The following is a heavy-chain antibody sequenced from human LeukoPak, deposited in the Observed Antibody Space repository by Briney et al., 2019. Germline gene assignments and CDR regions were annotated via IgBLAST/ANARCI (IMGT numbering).Heavy chain of an antibody. CDR1: GFTFSSYA. D-gene: IGHD3-10*01. Sequence: PGGSLSLSCSASGFTFSSYAMHWVRQAPGKGLEYVSAISSNGGSTYYADSVKGRFTISRDNSKNTLYLQMSSLRAEDTAVYYCVKKEDGSGSYYIRDALDYWGQGTLVTVSS. CDR2: ISSNGGST. J-gene: IGHJ4*02. V-gene: IGHV3-64D*06. CDR3: VKKEDGSGSYYIRDALDY.